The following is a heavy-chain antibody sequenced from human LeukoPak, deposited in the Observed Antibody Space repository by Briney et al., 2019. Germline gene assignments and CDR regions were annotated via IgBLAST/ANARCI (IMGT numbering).Heavy chain of an antibody. J-gene: IGHJ4*02. D-gene: IGHD3-22*01. CDR2: ISSSGSTI. Sequence: GSLRLSCAASGFTFSSYEMNWVRQAPGEGLEGVSYISSSGSTIYYADSVKGRFTISRDNAKNSLYLQMNSLRAEDTAVYYCAREGDSSGYYDYWGQGTLVTVSS. V-gene: IGHV3-48*03. CDR3: AREGDSSGYYDY. CDR1: GFTFSSYE.